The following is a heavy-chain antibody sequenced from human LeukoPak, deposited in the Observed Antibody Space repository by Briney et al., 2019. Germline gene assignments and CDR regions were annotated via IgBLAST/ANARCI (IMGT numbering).Heavy chain of an antibody. V-gene: IGHV1-18*01. Sequence: ASVKVSCKASGYTFTSYGISWVRQAPGQGLEWMGWIGAYNGNTNYAQKLQGRVTMTTDTSTSTAYMELRSLRSDDTAVYYCARDLGILAAAGYFDYWGQGTLVTVSS. CDR2: IGAYNGNT. J-gene: IGHJ4*02. CDR1: GYTFTSYG. CDR3: ARDLGILAAAGYFDY. D-gene: IGHD6-13*01.